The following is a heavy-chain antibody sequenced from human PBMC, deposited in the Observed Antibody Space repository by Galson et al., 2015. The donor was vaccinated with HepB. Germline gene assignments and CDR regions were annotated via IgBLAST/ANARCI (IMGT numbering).Heavy chain of an antibody. V-gene: IGHV1-69*02. J-gene: IGHJ3*02. Sequence: SVTVSCKASGGTFSSYTISWVRQAPGQGLEWMGRIIPILGIANYAQKFQGRVTITADKSTSTAYMELSSLRSEDTAVYYCASSGRYGYDAFDIWGQGTMVTVSS. CDR3: ASSGRYGYDAFDI. CDR2: IIPILGIA. CDR1: GGTFSSYT. D-gene: IGHD5-18*01.